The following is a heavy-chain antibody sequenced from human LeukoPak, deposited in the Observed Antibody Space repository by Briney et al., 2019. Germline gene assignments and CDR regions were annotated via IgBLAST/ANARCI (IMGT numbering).Heavy chain of an antibody. CDR3: AKGGYTTWFDP. CDR2: IRSHGGDT. D-gene: IGHD2-15*01. V-gene: IGHV3-23*01. J-gene: IGHJ5*02. CDR1: GFTFRDYS. Sequence: GGSLRLSCAASGFTFRDYSTSWVRQAPGKGLEWVSNIRSHGGDTYYTDSVKGRFTISRDNSKNTLYLEMNSLRAEDTAVYYCAKGGYTTWFDPWGQGTLVTVSS.